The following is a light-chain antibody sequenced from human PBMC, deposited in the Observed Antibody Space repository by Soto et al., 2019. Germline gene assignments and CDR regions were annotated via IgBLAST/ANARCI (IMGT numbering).Light chain of an antibody. CDR1: SSNIGNTY. V-gene: IGLV1-51*01. Sequence: QSVLTQPPSVSAAPGQTVTISGSGSSSNIGNTYVSWYQQLPGTAPKLLIYDNNKRPSGIPDRFSDSKSGTSATLAITGLQSGDEADYYCGTWDSSLSAYVFGTGTKLTVL. CDR3: GTWDSSLSAYV. CDR2: DNN. J-gene: IGLJ1*01.